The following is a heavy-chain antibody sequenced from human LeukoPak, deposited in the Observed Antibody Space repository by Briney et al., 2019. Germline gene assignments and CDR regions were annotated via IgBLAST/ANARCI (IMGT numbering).Heavy chain of an antibody. Sequence: ASVKVSCKASGYTLTGYYMHWVRQAPGQGLEWMGWISAYNGNTNYAQKLQGRVTMTTDTSTSTAYMELRSLRSDDTAVYYCARDNSGYDDDAFDIWGQGTMVTVSS. D-gene: IGHD5-12*01. J-gene: IGHJ3*02. CDR1: GYTLTGYY. CDR3: ARDNSGYDDDAFDI. CDR2: ISAYNGNT. V-gene: IGHV1-18*04.